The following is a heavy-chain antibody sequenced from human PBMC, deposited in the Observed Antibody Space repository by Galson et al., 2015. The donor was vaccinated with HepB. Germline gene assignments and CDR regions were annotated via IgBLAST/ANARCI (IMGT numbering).Heavy chain of an antibody. V-gene: IGHV3-21*01. Sequence: SLRLSCAASGFTFSSYSMNWVSQAPGKGLEWVSSISSSSSYIYYADSVKGRFTISKDNAKNSLYLQMNSLRAEDTAVYYCASASLPSGSQLLPEDYWGQGTLVTVSS. J-gene: IGHJ4*02. CDR1: GFTFSSYS. D-gene: IGHD2-2*01. CDR2: ISSSSSYI. CDR3: ASASLPSGSQLLPEDY.